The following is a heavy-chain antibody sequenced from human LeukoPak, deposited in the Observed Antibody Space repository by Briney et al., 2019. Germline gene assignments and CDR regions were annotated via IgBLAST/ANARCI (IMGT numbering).Heavy chain of an antibody. J-gene: IGHJ4*02. CDR1: GFIFSHYG. D-gene: IGHD2-21*01. Sequence: GGSLRLSCAASGFIFSHYGMHWVRQAPGKGLEWVAVIQNDASTENFADSVKGHFTISRDNSKNTVFLQMNSLRVEDTAVYYCARELSQIVWGGLDYGGQGTLVSVSS. V-gene: IGHV3-33*05. CDR2: IQNDASTE. CDR3: ARELSQIVWGGLDY.